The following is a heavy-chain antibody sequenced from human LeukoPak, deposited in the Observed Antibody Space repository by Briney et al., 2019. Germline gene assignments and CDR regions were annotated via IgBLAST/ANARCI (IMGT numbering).Heavy chain of an antibody. CDR3: ARSGGDSSPFGY. D-gene: IGHD6-19*01. V-gene: IGHV4-4*09. Sequence: SETLSLTCTVSGGSISSYYWSWIRQPPGKGLEWIGYIYGSGTTNHNPSLKSRVTISVDTSKNQFSLKLSSVTAADTAVYYCARSGGDSSPFGYWGQGTLVTVSS. CDR1: GGSISSYY. CDR2: IYGSGTT. J-gene: IGHJ4*02.